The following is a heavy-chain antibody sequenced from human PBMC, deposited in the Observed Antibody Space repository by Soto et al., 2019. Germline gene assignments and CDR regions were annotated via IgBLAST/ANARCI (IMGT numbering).Heavy chain of an antibody. CDR1: GFTFHTYG. D-gene: IGHD3-10*01. J-gene: IGHJ4*02. V-gene: IGHV3-30*03. CDR3: IRGPYYGSGTLDY. CDR2: ISYDGSNK. Sequence: QVQLVESGGGVVQPGRSLRLSCAASGFTFHTYGMHWVCQAPGKGLEWVAVISYDGSNKYYADSVKGRFTISRDNSKNTLDLQMNSLRTEDTAVYFCIRGPYYGSGTLDYWGQGNLVTVSS.